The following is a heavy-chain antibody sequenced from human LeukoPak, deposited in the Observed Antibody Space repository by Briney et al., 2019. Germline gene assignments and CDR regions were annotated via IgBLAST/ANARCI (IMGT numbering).Heavy chain of an antibody. J-gene: IGHJ6*02. V-gene: IGHV1-46*01. D-gene: IGHD3-22*01. CDR3: ERDSVGYYSDGSGFSRYYYYGMDV. CDR1: GDTLTSYY. Sequence: ASVKVSCKASGDTLTSYYMHWVRQAPGQGLEWMGIINPSGGSTSYAQKFQGRVTMTRDTSTRTVYMDLSSLRSEDTAVYYCERDSVGYYSDGSGFSRYYYYGMDVWGQGTTVTVSS. CDR2: INPSGGST.